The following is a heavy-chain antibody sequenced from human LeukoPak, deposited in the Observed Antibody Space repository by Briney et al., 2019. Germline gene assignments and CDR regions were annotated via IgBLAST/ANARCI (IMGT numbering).Heavy chain of an antibody. J-gene: IGHJ6*02. Sequence: GGSLTLSWAASGFTFSSYSMNWVRQAPGKGLEWVSSISGGSTYINYADSVKGRFTISRDNAKNSLYLQMNSLRAEDTAVYYCARDVYYGMDVWGQGTTVTVSS. CDR3: ARDVYYGMDV. CDR2: ISGGSTYI. CDR1: GFTFSSYS. V-gene: IGHV3-21*01.